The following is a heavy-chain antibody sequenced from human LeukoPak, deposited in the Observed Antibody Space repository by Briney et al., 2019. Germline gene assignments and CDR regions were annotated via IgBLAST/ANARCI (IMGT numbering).Heavy chain of an antibody. CDR3: ALGTKPLSYHFFDY. CDR2: INSDGSST. V-gene: IGHV3-74*03. D-gene: IGHD1-7*01. Sequence: GGSLRLSCAASGFSFSTYWMHWVRQAPGRGLVWVSRINSDGSSTSYAYSVKGRFTITIDNAKNTLYLQMNSLRAEDTAVYYCALGTKPLSYHFFDYWGQGALVTISS. J-gene: IGHJ4*02. CDR1: GFSFSTYW.